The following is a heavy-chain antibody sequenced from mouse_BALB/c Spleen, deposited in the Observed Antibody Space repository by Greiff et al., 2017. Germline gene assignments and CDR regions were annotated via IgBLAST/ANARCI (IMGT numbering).Heavy chain of an antibody. CDR1: GYSFTGYF. V-gene: IGHV1-20*02. J-gene: IGHJ2*01. D-gene: IGHD2-1*01. Sequence: EVHLVESGPELVKPGASVKISCKASGYSFTGYFMNWVMQSHGKSLEWIGRINPYNGDTFYNQKFKGKATLTVDKSSSTAHMELRSLASEDSAVYYCARLRGNYYFDYWGQGTTLTVSS. CDR3: ARLRGNYYFDY. CDR2: INPYNGDT.